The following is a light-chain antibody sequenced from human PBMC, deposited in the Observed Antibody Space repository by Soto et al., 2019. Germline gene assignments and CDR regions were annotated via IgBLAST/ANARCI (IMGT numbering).Light chain of an antibody. V-gene: IGKV1-5*03. Sequence: DIQMTQSPSTLSASVGDRVTITCRASQNIGSWLAWYQQKPGKVPKVLIYKASSLESGVPLRFSGSGSGTEFTLTISSLQPDDFATYYCQQYSSSLTFAGGTKVDIK. CDR3: QQYSSSLT. CDR1: QNIGSW. J-gene: IGKJ4*01. CDR2: KAS.